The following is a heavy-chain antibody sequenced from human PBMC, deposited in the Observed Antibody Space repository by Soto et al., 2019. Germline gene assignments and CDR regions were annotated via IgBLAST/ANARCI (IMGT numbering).Heavy chain of an antibody. D-gene: IGHD5-12*01. CDR2: IYHSGST. Sequence: QLQLQESGPGLVKPSQTLSLTCAVSGGSISSGGYSWSWIRQPPGKGLEWIGYIYHSGSTSYNPSTKSRVTSSVNRSKNQFSLKLSSVAAADTAVYYCASVADYWGQVTLVTVSS. V-gene: IGHV4-30-2*01. CDR1: GGSISSGGYS. J-gene: IGHJ4*02. CDR3: ASVADY.